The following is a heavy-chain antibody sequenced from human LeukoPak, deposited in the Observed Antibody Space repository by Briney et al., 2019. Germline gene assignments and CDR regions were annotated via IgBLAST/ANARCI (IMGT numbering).Heavy chain of an antibody. D-gene: IGHD6-19*01. CDR2: IYHSGST. CDR3: ARAAGSGLIDY. V-gene: IGHV4-34*01. CDR1: GGSFSDYY. Sequence: SETLSLTCAVYGGSFSDYYWTWIRQPPGKGLEWIGEIYHSGSTNYNPSLKSRVTISVDTSKNQFSLNLNSVTAADTALYFCARAAGSGLIDYWGQGILVIVSS. J-gene: IGHJ4*02.